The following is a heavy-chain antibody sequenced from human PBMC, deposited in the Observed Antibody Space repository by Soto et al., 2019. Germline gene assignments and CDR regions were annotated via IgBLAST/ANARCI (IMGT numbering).Heavy chain of an antibody. Sequence: ASVKVSCKASGYTFTSYYMHWVRQAPGQGLEWMGIINPSGGSTSYAPKFQGSVTMTRDTSTGTVYMELGSLRSEDTAVYYCARDAAAAGNWFDPWGQGTLVTVSS. CDR2: INPSGGST. J-gene: IGHJ5*02. CDR3: ARDAAAAGNWFDP. D-gene: IGHD6-13*01. V-gene: IGHV1-46*01. CDR1: GYTFTSYY.